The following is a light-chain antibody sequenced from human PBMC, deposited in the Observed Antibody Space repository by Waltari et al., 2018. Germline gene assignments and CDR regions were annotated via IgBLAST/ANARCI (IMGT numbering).Light chain of an antibody. J-gene: IGLJ1*01. CDR1: GSDVGDFNL. V-gene: IGLV2-8*01. Sequence: QSALTQPPSASGSPGQSVTISCTGTGSDVGDFNLVSWYQQRPGKAPKLLMFELNKRPSGVSIRCSGSKSANAASLTISGLQAEDEGDYYCGSYTVTNNLYVFGTGTKVTVL. CDR3: GSYTVTNNLYV. CDR2: ELN.